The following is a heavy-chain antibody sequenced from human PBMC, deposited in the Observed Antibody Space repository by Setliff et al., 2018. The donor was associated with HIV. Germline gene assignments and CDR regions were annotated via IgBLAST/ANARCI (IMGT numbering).Heavy chain of an antibody. CDR3: APGHLWFDS. J-gene: IGHJ5*01. CDR2: IIPIFGTT. D-gene: IGHD2-8*01. CDR1: GGTFSSYA. Sequence: SVKVSCKASGGTFSSYAIHWVRQAPGQGLEWMGRIIPIFGTTNYAQKFQGRVTITADNAKNTLYLQMYNLRGEDTAVYYCAPGHLWFDSWGQGTLVTVSS. V-gene: IGHV1-69*06.